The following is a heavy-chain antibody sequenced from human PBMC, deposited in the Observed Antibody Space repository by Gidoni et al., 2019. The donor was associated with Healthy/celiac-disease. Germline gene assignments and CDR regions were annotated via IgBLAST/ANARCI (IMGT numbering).Heavy chain of an antibody. V-gene: IGHV3-15*07. J-gene: IGHJ6*02. CDR2: IKSKTDGGTT. D-gene: IGHD4-17*01. Sequence: EVQLVESEGGLVKPGGSLRLSCAASGFTFRKAWMNWVRQAPGMGLEWVGRIKSKTDGGTTDYVAPVKGRFTISRDDSRNTLYLQMNSLKTEDTAVYYCTTPTVTTMGYYYYYGMDVWGQGTTVTVSS. CDR3: TTPTVTTMGYYYYYGMDV. CDR1: GFTFRKAW.